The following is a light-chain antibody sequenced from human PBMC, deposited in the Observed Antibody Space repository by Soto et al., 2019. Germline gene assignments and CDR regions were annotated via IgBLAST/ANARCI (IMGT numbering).Light chain of an antibody. J-gene: IGKJ4*01. CDR2: AAS. V-gene: IGKV1-8*01. Sequence: AIRMTQSPSSLSASTGDRVTITCRASQGISSYLAWYQQKPGKAPKLLIYAASTLQSGVPSRFIGSGSWTDFTNTTSCLQSEDFATYYCKQYYSYPLTFGGGTKVEIK. CDR1: QGISSY. CDR3: KQYYSYPLT.